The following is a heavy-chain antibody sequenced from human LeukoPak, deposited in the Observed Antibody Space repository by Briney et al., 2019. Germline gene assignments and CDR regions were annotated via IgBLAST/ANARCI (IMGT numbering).Heavy chain of an antibody. CDR3: AKDLSSSGLFGDY. CDR1: GFSFSSYA. Sequence: PGGSLRLSCAASGFSFSSYAMTWVRQAPGKGLEWVSGFSGSGVNTHYADSVKGRFTISRDNSKNTLYLQINSLRAEDTAVYYCAKDLSSSGLFGDYWGQRTLVTVSS. CDR2: FSGSGVNT. J-gene: IGHJ4*02. V-gene: IGHV3-23*01. D-gene: IGHD6-13*01.